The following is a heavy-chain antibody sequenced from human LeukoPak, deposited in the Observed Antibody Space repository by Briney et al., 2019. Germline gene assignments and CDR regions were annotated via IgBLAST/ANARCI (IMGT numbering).Heavy chain of an antibody. CDR1: GFTFSSYG. CDR3: ARVSRIQLFYYMDV. CDR2: ISYDGSNK. D-gene: IGHD5-18*01. J-gene: IGHJ6*03. V-gene: IGHV3-30*03. Sequence: GGSLRLSCAASGFTFSSYGMHWVRQAPGKGLEWVAVISYDGSNKYYADSVKGRFTISRDNSKNTLYLQMNSLRAEDTAVYYCARVSRIQLFYYMDVWGKGTTVTVSS.